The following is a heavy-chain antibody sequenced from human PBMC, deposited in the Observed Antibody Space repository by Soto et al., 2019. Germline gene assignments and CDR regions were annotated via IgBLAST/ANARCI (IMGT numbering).Heavy chain of an antibody. CDR1: GFSFSTYG. D-gene: IGHD4-17*01. CDR2: IYFDGSNK. V-gene: IGHV3-33*01. CDR3: ARVGGTVTSDY. Sequence: QVQLVESGGGVVQPGRSLRLSCAASGFSFSTYGMHWVRQAPGKGLEWLALIYFDGSNKYYADSVKGRFTISRDNSKNTLYLQMSSLRAEDTAVYYCARVGGTVTSDYWGQGTLVNVSS. J-gene: IGHJ4*02.